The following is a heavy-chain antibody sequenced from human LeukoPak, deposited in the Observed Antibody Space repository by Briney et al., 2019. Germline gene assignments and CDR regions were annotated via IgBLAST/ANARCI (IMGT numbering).Heavy chain of an antibody. V-gene: IGHV3-15*04. Sequence: GGSLRLSCAAPGYTFNYAWMRWVREVPGKGLEWVAQPVSEIEGGTTDYAAPRTGRFTISRVDTKSRMYLQMNSLKIEDTAVYYCTTDEDWNYAGKDVWGQGATVIVSS. CDR2: PVSEIEGGTT. J-gene: IGHJ6*02. CDR1: GYTFNYAW. D-gene: IGHD3/OR15-3a*01. CDR3: TTDEDWNYAGKDV.